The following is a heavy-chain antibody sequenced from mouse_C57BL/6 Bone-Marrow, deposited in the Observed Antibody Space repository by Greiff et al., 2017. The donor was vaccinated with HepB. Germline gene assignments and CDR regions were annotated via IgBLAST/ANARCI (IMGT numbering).Heavy chain of an antibody. CDR1: GYSITSGYY. CDR3: ARGDLDDPIFDY. CDR2: ISYDGSN. V-gene: IGHV3-6*01. D-gene: IGHD2-3*01. Sequence: EVQLQQSGPGLVKPSQSLSLTCSVTGYSITSGYYWNWIRQFPGNKLEWMGYISYDGSNNYNPSLKNRISITRDTSKNQFFLKLNSVTTEDTATYYCARGDLDDPIFDYWGQGTTLTVSS. J-gene: IGHJ2*01.